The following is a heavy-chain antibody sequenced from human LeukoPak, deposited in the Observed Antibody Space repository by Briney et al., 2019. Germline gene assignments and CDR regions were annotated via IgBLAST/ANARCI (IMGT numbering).Heavy chain of an antibody. J-gene: IGHJ4*02. V-gene: IGHV3-23*01. D-gene: IGHD6-19*01. CDR2: ISGSGGST. CDR3: ARGSVGYSSGCLDY. Sequence: GGSLRLSCAASGFTFSSYAMSWVRQAPGKGLEWVSAISGSGGSTYYADSVKGRFTISRDNSKNTLYLQMNSLRAEDTAVYYCARGSVGYSSGCLDYWGQGTLVTVSS. CDR1: GFTFSSYA.